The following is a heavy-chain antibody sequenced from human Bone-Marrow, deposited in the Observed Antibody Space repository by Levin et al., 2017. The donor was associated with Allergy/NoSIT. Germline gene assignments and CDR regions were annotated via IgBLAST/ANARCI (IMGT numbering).Heavy chain of an antibody. D-gene: IGHD2/OR15-2a*01. J-gene: IGHJ4*02. CDR1: CGSIRSSNW. Sequence: PSQTLSLTCAVSCGSIRSSNWWSWVRQPPGKGLEWIGEIYHLGTTNYNPSLKSRVTMSVDKSKNQFFLRLSSVTAADTAVYYCATSFLDNWGQGSLVIVSS. CDR3: ATSFLDN. CDR2: IYHLGTT. V-gene: IGHV4-4*02.